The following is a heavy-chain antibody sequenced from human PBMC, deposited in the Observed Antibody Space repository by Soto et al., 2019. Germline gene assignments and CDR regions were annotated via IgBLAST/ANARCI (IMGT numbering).Heavy chain of an antibody. D-gene: IGHD2-8*01. J-gene: IGHJ4*02. CDR2: VYRSGST. V-gene: IGHV4-61*08. Sequence: SETLSLTCTVSGASVDNNGYFWSWIRQPPGKGLEWVGYVYRSGSTNKNPSLKSRLTLAVDPSKNQFSLKLTSVTAADTATYFCARGRDGFNLAPNDFWGQGTLVT. CDR3: ARGRDGFNLAPNDF. CDR1: GASVDNNGYF.